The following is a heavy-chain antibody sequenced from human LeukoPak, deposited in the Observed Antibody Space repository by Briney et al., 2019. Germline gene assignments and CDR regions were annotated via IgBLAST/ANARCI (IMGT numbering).Heavy chain of an antibody. D-gene: IGHD6-19*01. CDR3: ARDLPYSSGWLGY. CDR1: GYTFTSYA. J-gene: IGHJ4*02. Sequence: GASVKVSCKASGYTFTSYAMHWVRQAPGQRLEWMGWINAGNGNTKYSQKFQGRVTSTRDTSASTAYMELSSLRSEDTAVYYCARDLPYSSGWLGYWGQGTLVTVSS. CDR2: INAGNGNT. V-gene: IGHV1-3*01.